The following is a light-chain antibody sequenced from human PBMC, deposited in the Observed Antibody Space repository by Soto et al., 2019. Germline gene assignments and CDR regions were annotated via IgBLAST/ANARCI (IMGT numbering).Light chain of an antibody. CDR2: AAS. CDR3: QQSYNRPIT. Sequence: MARSPSAGSSSVGARRTITCRSREDISTWSAWYQQKPGTAPKLLICAASSLQSGVPSRFSCSGCRTDTTLISSLGHSEDPVFYYWQQSYNRPITFGQGTRLEIK. V-gene: IGKV1-12*01. CDR1: EDISTW. J-gene: IGKJ5*01.